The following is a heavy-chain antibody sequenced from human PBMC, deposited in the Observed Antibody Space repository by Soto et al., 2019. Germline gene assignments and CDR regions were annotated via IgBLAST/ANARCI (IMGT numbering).Heavy chain of an antibody. CDR3: GRDEVRNGVGV. V-gene: IGHV3-7*01. Sequence: EVRLVESGGGLVQPGGSLRLSCVASGFTFTSYWMSWVRQAPGKGLEWAANIKGDGSEKKYVDSVKGRFTISRDNANNSVYLQMNSLRAEDTALYYCGRDEVRNGVGVWGQGTTVTVSS. CDR1: GFTFTSYW. J-gene: IGHJ6*02. CDR2: IKGDGSEK.